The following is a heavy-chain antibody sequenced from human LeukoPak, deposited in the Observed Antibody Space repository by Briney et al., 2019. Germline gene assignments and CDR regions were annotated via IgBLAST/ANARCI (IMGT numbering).Heavy chain of an antibody. CDR3: ARGLITMVRGYGDYFDY. CDR2: IYYSGST. D-gene: IGHD3-10*01. J-gene: IGHJ4*02. Sequence: SETLSLTCTVSGGSISSYYWSWIRQPPGKGLEWIGYIYYSGSTNYNPSLKSRVTISVDTSKNQFSLKLSSVTAADTAVYYCARGLITMVRGYGDYFDYWGQGTLVTVSS. V-gene: IGHV4-59*01. CDR1: GGSISSYY.